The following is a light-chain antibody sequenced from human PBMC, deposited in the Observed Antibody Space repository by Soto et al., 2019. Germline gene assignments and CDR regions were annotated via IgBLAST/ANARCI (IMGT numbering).Light chain of an antibody. V-gene: IGKV3-20*01. Sequence: DILLTQSPGTLSLSPGERATLSCMTSQSVNGDYLGWYQQRPGQAPRLLIYGTSNRATGIPDRFSGSGSGTVFTLTISRLEPEYFGVYYCRQYDGSPPMYTFGQGTKLEIK. CDR1: QSVNGDY. CDR2: GTS. CDR3: RQYDGSPPMYT. J-gene: IGKJ2*01.